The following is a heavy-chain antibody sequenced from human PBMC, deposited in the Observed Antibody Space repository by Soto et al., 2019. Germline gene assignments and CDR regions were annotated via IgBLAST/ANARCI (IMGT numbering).Heavy chain of an antibody. CDR2: ISAYNGNT. Sequence: VASVKVSCKASGYTFTSYGISWVRQAPGQGLEWMGWISAYNGNTNYAQKLQGRVTMTTDTSTSTAYMELRSLRSDDTAVYYCAREHIVAGIYPRNMDVWGQGTTVTVS. J-gene: IGHJ6*02. V-gene: IGHV1-18*04. CDR3: AREHIVAGIYPRNMDV. CDR1: GYTFTSYG. D-gene: IGHD5-12*01.